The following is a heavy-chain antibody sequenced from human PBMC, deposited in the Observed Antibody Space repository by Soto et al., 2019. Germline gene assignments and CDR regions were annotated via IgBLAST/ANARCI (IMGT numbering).Heavy chain of an antibody. CDR3: ASAGSLAF. D-gene: IGHD3-10*01. J-gene: IGHJ4*02. Sequence: GGSLRLSCAASGFTVSNYSRNWVRQAPGKGLEWVSSIGGSGTYIYYADSVRGRFTISRDNAKNSLYLQMNSLRAEDTALYYCASAGSLAFWGQGTLVTVSS. CDR1: GFTVSNYS. CDR2: IGGSGTYI. V-gene: IGHV3-21*01.